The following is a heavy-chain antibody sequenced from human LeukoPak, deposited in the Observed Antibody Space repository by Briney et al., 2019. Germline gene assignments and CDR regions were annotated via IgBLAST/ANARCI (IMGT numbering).Heavy chain of an antibody. CDR2: ISAYNGNT. V-gene: IGHV1-18*01. J-gene: IGHJ6*03. Sequence: ASVKVSCKASGYTFTSYGISWVRQAPGQGLEWMGWISAYNGNTNYAQKLQGRVTMTTDTSTSTAYMELRSLRSDDTAVYHCARTYYDFWSGYFGYYYMDVWGKGTTVTVSS. D-gene: IGHD3-3*01. CDR3: ARTYYDFWSGYFGYYYMDV. CDR1: GYTFTSYG.